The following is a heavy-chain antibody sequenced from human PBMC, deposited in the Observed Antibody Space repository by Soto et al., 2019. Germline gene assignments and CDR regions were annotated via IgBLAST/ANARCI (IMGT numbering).Heavy chain of an antibody. J-gene: IGHJ4*02. V-gene: IGHV4-39*01. CDR2: IYYSGST. CDR3: ARQKAGYCTNGVCHNWSDY. D-gene: IGHD2-8*01. CDR1: GGSISSSSYY. Sequence: SETLSLTCTVSGGSISSSSYYWGWIRQPPGKGLEWIGSIYYSGSTYYNPSLKSRVTISVDTSKNQFSLKLSSVTAADTAVYYCARQKAGYCTNGVCHNWSDYWGQGTLVTVSS.